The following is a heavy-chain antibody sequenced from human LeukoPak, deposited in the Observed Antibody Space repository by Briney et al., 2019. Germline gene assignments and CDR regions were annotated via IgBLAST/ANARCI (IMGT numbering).Heavy chain of an antibody. CDR3: ARGYSYGYSHDAFDI. D-gene: IGHD5-18*01. CDR2: IGTAGDT. Sequence: GGSLRLSCAASGFTFSSYDMPWVRQAPGEGLEWVSAIGTAGDTYYPGSVKGRFTISRENAKNSLYLQMNSLRAEDTAVYYCARGYSYGYSHDAFDIWGQGTMVTVSS. CDR1: GFTFSSYD. V-gene: IGHV3-13*01. J-gene: IGHJ3*02.